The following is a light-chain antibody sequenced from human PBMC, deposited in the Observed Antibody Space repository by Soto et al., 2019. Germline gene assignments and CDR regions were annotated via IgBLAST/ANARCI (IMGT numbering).Light chain of an antibody. J-gene: IGKJ1*01. CDR1: QTVATNY. V-gene: IGKV3-20*01. CDR2: VAS. CDR3: QQYANSPRT. Sequence: EIVLTQSPCTLSSSPGERAPLSCTASQTVATNYFAWNQQKPCPGPRLLIYVASRSATGIPNRFSGSWSGTDFTFTIIRLVPEDFVQSHCQQYANSPRTFGHGTEVDIK.